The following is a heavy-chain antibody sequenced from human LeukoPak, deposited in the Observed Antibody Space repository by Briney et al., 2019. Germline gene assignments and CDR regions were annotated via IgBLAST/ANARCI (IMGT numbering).Heavy chain of an antibody. Sequence: ASVKLSCNASGYTFTSYVISWLRQAPGQGLKGMGWISAYNVNTDSAQKLQGRVTMTTDTSTSTAYMELRSLRSDDTAVYYCARDRAAADTEDWFDPWGEGTLVTVSS. CDR2: ISAYNVNT. D-gene: IGHD6-13*01. V-gene: IGHV1-18*01. CDR3: ARDRAAADTEDWFDP. CDR1: GYTFTSYV. J-gene: IGHJ5*02.